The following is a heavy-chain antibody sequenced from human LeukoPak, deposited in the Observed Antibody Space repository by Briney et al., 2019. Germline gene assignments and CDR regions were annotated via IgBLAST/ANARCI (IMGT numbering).Heavy chain of an antibody. CDR3: TIQPRSLYYYYGMDG. CDR2: INPNSGGT. J-gene: IGHJ6*02. V-gene: IGHV1-2*02. D-gene: IGHD5-18*01. Sequence: GASVKVSCKASGYTFTGYYMHWVRQAPGQGLEWMGWINPNSGGTNYAQKFQGRVTMTRDTSISTAYMELRSLRSDDTAVYYCTIQPRSLYYYYGMDGGGQGTTVTVSS. CDR1: GYTFTGYY.